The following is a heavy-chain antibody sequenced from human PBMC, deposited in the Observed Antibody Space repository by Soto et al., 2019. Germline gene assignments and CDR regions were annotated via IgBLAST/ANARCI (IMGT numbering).Heavy chain of an antibody. V-gene: IGHV4-34*01. D-gene: IGHD2-21*02. CDR2: INHTGST. CDR1: GGSFRGYS. Sequence: SETLSLTCAVYGGSFRGYSWTWIRQPPGKGLEWIGEINHTGSTNYNPSLKSRVTISVDTSKNQFSLKVSSVTAADTAVYYCARRRVMTLWFDPWGQGTLVTVSS. J-gene: IGHJ5*02. CDR3: ARRRVMTLWFDP.